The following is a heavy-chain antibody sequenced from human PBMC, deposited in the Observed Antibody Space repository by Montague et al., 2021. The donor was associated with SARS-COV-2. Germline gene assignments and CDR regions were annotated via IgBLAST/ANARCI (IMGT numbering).Heavy chain of an antibody. J-gene: IGHJ4*02. D-gene: IGHD2-15*01. CDR1: GGSISSGTYY. Sequence: TLSLTCTVSGGSISSGTYYWSWVRQPAGKGLEWIGRADTSGITTCNPSLGSRITISIDTSANQFSLNLRSVTAADTAVSFCASEVEIGWSSYFDNWGQGTLVAVSS. CDR2: ADTSGIT. V-gene: IGHV4-61*02. CDR3: ASEVEIGWSSYFDN.